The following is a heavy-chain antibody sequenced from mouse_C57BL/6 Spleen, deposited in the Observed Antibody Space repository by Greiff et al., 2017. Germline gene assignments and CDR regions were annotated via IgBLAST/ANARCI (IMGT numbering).Heavy chain of an antibody. D-gene: IGHD1-1*01. V-gene: IGHV1-59*01. Sequence: QVQLQQPGAELVRPGTSVKLSCKASGYTFTSYWMHWVKQRPGQGLEWIGVIDPSDSYTNYNQKFKGKATLTVDTSSSPAYMQLSSLTSEDSAVYYWVITTVVATGYYYAMDYGGQGTAVTVSS. CDR3: VITTVVATGYYYAMDY. CDR2: IDPSDSYT. J-gene: IGHJ4*01. CDR1: GYTFTSYW.